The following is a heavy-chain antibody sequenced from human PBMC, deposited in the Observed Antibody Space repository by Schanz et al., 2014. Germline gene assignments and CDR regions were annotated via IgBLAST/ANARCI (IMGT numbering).Heavy chain of an antibody. Sequence: EVQLVESGGGLVQPGGSLRLSCAASGFTFRVFAMNWVRQAPGKGLEWVSIITGSGATYYADSVKGRFTISRDNGETSVYLQINSLRVEDTAVYYCARDLISSGWYGWGQGTLVTVSS. CDR1: GFTFRVFA. J-gene: IGHJ4*02. CDR3: ARDLISSGWYG. D-gene: IGHD6-19*01. CDR2: ITGSGAT. V-gene: IGHV3-23*04.